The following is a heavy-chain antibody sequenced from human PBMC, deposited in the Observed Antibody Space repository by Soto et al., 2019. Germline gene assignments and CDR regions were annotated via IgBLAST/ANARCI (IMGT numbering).Heavy chain of an antibody. J-gene: IGHJ6*02. CDR1: GGSMSSGTYY. Sequence: SETLSLTCAVSGGSMSSGTYYWGWIRQPPGKGLDWIGSIYYSGTTYYSPSLKSRVAISVDTSKKYFSLRLRSVTAADTAVYYCARGTYGDYSPYYYGMDVWGQGTTVTVSS. D-gene: IGHD4-17*01. CDR2: IYYSGTT. V-gene: IGHV4-39*02. CDR3: ARGTYGDYSPYYYGMDV.